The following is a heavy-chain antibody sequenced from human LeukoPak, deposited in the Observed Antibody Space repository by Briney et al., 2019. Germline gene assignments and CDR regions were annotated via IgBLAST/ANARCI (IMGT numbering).Heavy chain of an antibody. Sequence: PSETLSLTCAVYGGSFSGYYWSWIRQPPGKGLEWIGEINHSGSTNYNPSLKSRVTISVDTSKNQFSLKLSSVTAADTAVYYCARVGYDYVWGTLYYYYYMDVWGKGTTVTVSS. V-gene: IGHV4-34*01. D-gene: IGHD3-16*01. CDR3: ARVGYDYVWGTLYYYYYMDV. CDR1: GGSFSGYY. J-gene: IGHJ6*03. CDR2: INHSGST.